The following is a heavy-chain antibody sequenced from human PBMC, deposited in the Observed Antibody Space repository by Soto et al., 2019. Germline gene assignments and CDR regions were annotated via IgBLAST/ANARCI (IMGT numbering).Heavy chain of an antibody. CDR3: ARRFGRTYYYDSSGAYYFDY. J-gene: IGHJ4*02. D-gene: IGHD3-22*01. CDR2: INHSGST. V-gene: IGHV4-34*01. CDR1: GGSFSGYY. Sequence: QVQLQQWGAGLLKPSETLSLTCAVYGGSFSGYYWSWIRQPPGKGLEWIGEINHSGSTNYNPSLKSRVTISVDTSKSQFSLKLSSVTAADTAVYYCARRFGRTYYYDSSGAYYFDYWGQGTLVTVSS.